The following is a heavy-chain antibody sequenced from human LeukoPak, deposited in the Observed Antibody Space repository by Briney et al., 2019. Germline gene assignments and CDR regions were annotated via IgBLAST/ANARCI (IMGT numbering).Heavy chain of an antibody. CDR2: IYYSGST. CDR3: ARGRLGLMDV. J-gene: IGHJ6*02. V-gene: IGHV4-61*08. D-gene: IGHD3-16*01. Sequence: SETLSLTCTVSGGSISSGGYYWSWIRQPPGKGLEWIGYIYYSGSTNYNPSLKSRVTISVDTSKNQFSLKLSSVTAADTAVYYCARGRLGLMDVWGQGTTVTVSS. CDR1: GGSISSGGYY.